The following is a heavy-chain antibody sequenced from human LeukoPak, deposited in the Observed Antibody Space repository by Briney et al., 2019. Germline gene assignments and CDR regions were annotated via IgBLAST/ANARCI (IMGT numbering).Heavy chain of an antibody. D-gene: IGHD6-6*01. V-gene: IGHV4-30-2*01. Sequence: PSETLSLTCTVSGGSISSGGYYWSWIRQPPGKGLEWIGYIYHSGSTYYNPSLKSRVTISVDRSKNQFSLKLSSVTAADTAVYYCARDARGSSSMWGQGTLVTVTS. CDR3: ARDARGSSSM. CDR2: IYHSGST. J-gene: IGHJ4*02. CDR1: GGSISSGGYY.